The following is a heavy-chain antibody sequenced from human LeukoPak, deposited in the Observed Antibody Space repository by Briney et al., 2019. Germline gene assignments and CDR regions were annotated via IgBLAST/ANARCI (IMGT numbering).Heavy chain of an antibody. CDR3: ARVLSGRGSLYSYYYYMDV. V-gene: IGHV3-21*01. D-gene: IGHD3-10*01. CDR2: ISSGSSAI. Sequence: GGSLRLSCEASGFTFTTYSMTWVRQAPGKGLEWVSIISSGSSAIFSADALKGRFTISRDDAKNLLYLDMNSLRAEDTAVYYCARVLSGRGSLYSYYYYMDVWGKGTTVTIFS. J-gene: IGHJ6*03. CDR1: GFTFTTYS.